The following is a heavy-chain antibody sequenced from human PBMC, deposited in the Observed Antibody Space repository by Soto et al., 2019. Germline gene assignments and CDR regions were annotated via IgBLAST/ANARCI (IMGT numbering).Heavy chain of an antibody. CDR2: INDRGSI. CDR3: ARESHDILTGPPWVWYFDL. D-gene: IGHD3-9*01. V-gene: IGHV4-34*01. CDR1: GGSFSGHY. Sequence: QVQLQQWGAGPLRPLETLTLTCGVSGGSFSGHYWAWIRQSPGKGLEWIGEINDRGSINYNPSLKSCVRISVDTSKNHYSLNLRSVTAADTAVYYCARESHDILTGPPWVWYFDLWGRGTLVTVSS. J-gene: IGHJ2*01.